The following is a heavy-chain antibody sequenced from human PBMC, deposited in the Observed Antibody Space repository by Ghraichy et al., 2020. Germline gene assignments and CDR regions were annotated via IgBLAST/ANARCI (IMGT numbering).Heavy chain of an antibody. Sequence: GGSLRLSCAASGFTFSNYALSWVRQASGKGLEWVSAITGGRGGGSTYYADSVKGRFTISRDNSKNTVYLQMNSLRAEDTAVYYCAKDGDCVNGACHSTEIDYWGQGTLVTVSS. CDR2: ITGGRGGGST. CDR3: AKDGDCVNGACHSTEIDY. J-gene: IGHJ4*02. D-gene: IGHD2-8*01. CDR1: GFTFSNYA. V-gene: IGHV3-23*01.